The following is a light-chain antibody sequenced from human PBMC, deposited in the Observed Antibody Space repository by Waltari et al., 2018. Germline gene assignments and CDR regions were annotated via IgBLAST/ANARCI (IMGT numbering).Light chain of an antibody. Sequence: CRSSQSLLHSNGYNYLDWYLQKPGQSPQLLIYLGSNRASGVPDRFSGSGSGTDFTLKISRVEAEDVGVYYCMQALQTPPAFGQGTKVEIK. CDR1: QSLLHSNGYNY. J-gene: IGKJ1*01. V-gene: IGKV2-28*01. CDR2: LGS. CDR3: MQALQTPPA.